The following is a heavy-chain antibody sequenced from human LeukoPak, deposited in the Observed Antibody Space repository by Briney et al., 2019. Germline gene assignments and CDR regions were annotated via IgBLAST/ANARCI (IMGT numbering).Heavy chain of an antibody. J-gene: IGHJ2*01. CDR1: GFTFSSYW. V-gene: IGHV3-7*01. CDR3: ARVAKVETTTISWYFDL. D-gene: IGHD1-26*01. Sequence: PGGSLRLSCAASGFTFSSYWMSWARQAPGKGLEWVANIKQDGSEKYYMDSVKGRFTISRDNAKNSLYLQMNSLRDEDTAVYYCARVAKVETTTISWYFDLWGRGILVTVSS. CDR2: IKQDGSEK.